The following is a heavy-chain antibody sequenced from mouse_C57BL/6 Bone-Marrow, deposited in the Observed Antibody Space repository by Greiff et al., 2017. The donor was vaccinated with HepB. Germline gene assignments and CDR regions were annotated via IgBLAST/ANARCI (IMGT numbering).Heavy chain of an antibody. Sequence: EVQLKESGPELVKPGASVKISCKASGYTFTDYYMNWVKQSHGKSLEWIGDINPNNGGTSYNQKFKGKATLTVDKSSSTAYMELRSLTSEDSAVYYCASLAWFAYWGQGTLVTVSA. CDR3: ASLAWFAY. J-gene: IGHJ3*01. CDR1: GYTFTDYY. CDR2: INPNNGGT. V-gene: IGHV1-26*01.